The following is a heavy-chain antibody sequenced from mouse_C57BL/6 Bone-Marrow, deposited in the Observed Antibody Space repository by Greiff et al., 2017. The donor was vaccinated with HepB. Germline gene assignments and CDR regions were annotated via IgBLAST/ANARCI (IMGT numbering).Heavy chain of an antibody. CDR2: ISNGGGST. V-gene: IGHV5-12*01. J-gene: IGHJ1*03. CDR3: ARAVYDYGSSPWYFDV. CDR1: GFTFSDYY. D-gene: IGHD1-1*01. Sequence: EVKLVESGGGLVQPGGSLKLSCAASGFTFSDYYMYWVRQTPEKRLEWVAYISNGGGSTYYPDTVKGRFTISRDNAKNTLYLQMSRLKSEDTAMYYCARAVYDYGSSPWYFDVWGTGTTVTVSS.